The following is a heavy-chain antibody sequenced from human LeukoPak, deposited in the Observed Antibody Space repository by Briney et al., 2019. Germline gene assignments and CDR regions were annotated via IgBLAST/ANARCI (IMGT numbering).Heavy chain of an antibody. J-gene: IGHJ2*01. V-gene: IGHV4-59*08. D-gene: IGHD3-22*01. CDR3: ARQGYYDSSGYYYDWYFDL. CDR2: IYYSGST. Sequence: PSETLSLTCTVSGGSISSYYWSWIRQPPGKGLECIGYIYYSGSTNYNPSLKSRVTMSLGTSNNQFSLKLSSVTAADTAVYYCARQGYYDSSGYYYDWYFDLWGRGTLVTVSS. CDR1: GGSISSYY.